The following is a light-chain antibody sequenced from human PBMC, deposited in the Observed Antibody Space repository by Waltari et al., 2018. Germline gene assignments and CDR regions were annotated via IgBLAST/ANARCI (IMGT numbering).Light chain of an antibody. CDR2: VHSSGTQ. V-gene: IGLV4-69*01. J-gene: IGLJ2*01. CDR3: QTWGTGVHVV. Sequence: QVVLTQSPSASASRGASVKLTSTMTSGHSNYAIAWHQQQPGKGPRFLMKVHSSGTQFKGDGNPDRITGSSSGSERYLTISGLQSDDEADYYCQTWGTGVHVVFGGWTKLTVL. CDR1: SGHSNYA.